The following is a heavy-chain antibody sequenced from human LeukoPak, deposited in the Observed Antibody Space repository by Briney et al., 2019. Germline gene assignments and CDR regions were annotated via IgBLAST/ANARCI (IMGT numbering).Heavy chain of an antibody. J-gene: IGHJ4*02. V-gene: IGHV3-7*01. CDR2: IKQDGSEK. D-gene: IGHD3-3*01. CDR1: GFTFSSYW. CDR3: ARNRGITIFGVVIIDFDY. Sequence: GGSLRLSCAASGFTFSSYWMSWVRQAPGKGLEWVANIKQDGSEKYYVDSVKGRFTISRDNAKNSLYLQMNSLRAEDTAVYYCARNRGITIFGVVIIDFDYWGQGTLVTVSS.